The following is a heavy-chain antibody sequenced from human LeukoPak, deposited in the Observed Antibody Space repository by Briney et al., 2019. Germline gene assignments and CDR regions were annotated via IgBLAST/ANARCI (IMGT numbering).Heavy chain of an antibody. Sequence: GGSLRLSCAASGFTVSSNYMSWVRQAPGKGLEWVSLFYSVGSTYYADSVKGRFTISRDNSKDTLYLQMNSLRAEDTAVYYCARGLDYGDYFDYWGQGTLVTVSS. CDR3: ARGLDYGDYFDY. J-gene: IGHJ4*02. CDR1: GFTVSSNY. D-gene: IGHD4-17*01. CDR2: FYSVGST. V-gene: IGHV3-53*01.